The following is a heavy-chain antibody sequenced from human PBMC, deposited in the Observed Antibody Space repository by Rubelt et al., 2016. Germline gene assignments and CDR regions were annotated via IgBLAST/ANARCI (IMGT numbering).Heavy chain of an antibody. CDR3: ARGYCSSANCLFNWFDP. CDR1: GYTLTELS. V-gene: IGHV1-24*01. CDR2: FDPEDGET. J-gene: IGHJ5*02. Sequence: SGAEVKKPGASVKVSCKVSGYTLTELSMHWVRQAPGKGLEWMGGFDPEDGETIYAQKFQGRVTMTEDTPTDTAYMELSSLRSEDTAVYFCARGYCSSANCLFNWFDPWGQGTLVTVSS. D-gene: IGHD2-2*01.